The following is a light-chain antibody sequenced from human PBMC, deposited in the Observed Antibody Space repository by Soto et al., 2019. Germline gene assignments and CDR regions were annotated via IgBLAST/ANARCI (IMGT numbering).Light chain of an antibody. CDR2: DAS. CDR1: QSVNHY. V-gene: IGKV3-11*01. CDR3: QQRSNWPLYT. Sequence: EIVLTQSPATLSFSPGETATLSCRASQSVNHYLAWYQQKPGQAPGLLIYDASNRATGIPARFSGSGSGTDFTLTISSLEPEDFAVYYCQQRSNWPLYTFGQGTNLEIK. J-gene: IGKJ2*01.